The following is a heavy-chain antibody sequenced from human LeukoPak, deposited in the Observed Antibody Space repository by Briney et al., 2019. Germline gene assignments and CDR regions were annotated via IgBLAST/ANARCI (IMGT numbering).Heavy chain of an antibody. CDR3: VKGMAPGALYYYYYVDV. J-gene: IGHJ6*03. CDR1: GFTFSSYA. Sequence: GGSLRLSCAASGFTFSSYAMSWVRQAPGKGLEWVSNFSGSGGSTHYADYVNGRFNISRDNTKNTLYLQMNSLSDEDTAVYYCVKGMAPGALYYYYYVDVWGKGSTVTISS. CDR2: FSGSGGST. D-gene: IGHD2-2*01. V-gene: IGHV3-23*01.